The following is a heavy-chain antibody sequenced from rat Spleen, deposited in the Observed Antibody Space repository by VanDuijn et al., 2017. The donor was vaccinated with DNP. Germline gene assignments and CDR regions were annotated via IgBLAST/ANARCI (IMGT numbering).Heavy chain of an antibody. D-gene: IGHD1-11*01. J-gene: IGHJ2*01. CDR1: GFTFSSYW. CDR3: ARGGRSYFDY. Sequence: EVQLVETGGGLVQPGRSLKLSCVVSGFTFSSYWMYWIRQAPGKGLEWVASITNSGGSTYYRDSVKGRFTISRDNAKSTLYLQMDSLRSEDTATYYCARGGRSYFDYWGHGVMVTVSS. V-gene: IGHV5-58*01. CDR2: ITNSGGST.